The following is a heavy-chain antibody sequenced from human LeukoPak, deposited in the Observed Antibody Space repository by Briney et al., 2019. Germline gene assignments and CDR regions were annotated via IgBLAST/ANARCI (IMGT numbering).Heavy chain of an antibody. Sequence: GGSLRLSCAASGFTFSSYAMSWVRQAPGKGLEWVSAISGSGGSTYYADSVKGRFTISRDNAKNSLYLQMNSLRAEDTAVYYCARDLGYSSSSGFVSWGQGTLVTVSS. V-gene: IGHV3-23*01. D-gene: IGHD6-6*01. CDR1: GFTFSSYA. CDR3: ARDLGYSSSSGFVS. J-gene: IGHJ4*02. CDR2: ISGSGGST.